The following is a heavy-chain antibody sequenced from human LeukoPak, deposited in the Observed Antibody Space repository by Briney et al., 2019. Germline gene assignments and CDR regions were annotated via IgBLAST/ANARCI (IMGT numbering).Heavy chain of an antibody. CDR2: ISAYNGNT. J-gene: IGHJ4*02. Sequence: ASVKVSCKASGYTFTSYGISWVLQAPGQGLEWMGWISAYNGNTIYAQKFQGRVTMTEDTSTDTAYMELSSLRSEDTAVYYCATGSRSTVPFDYWGQGTLVTVSS. V-gene: IGHV1-18*01. CDR3: ATGSRSTVPFDY. CDR1: GYTFTSYG. D-gene: IGHD2-2*01.